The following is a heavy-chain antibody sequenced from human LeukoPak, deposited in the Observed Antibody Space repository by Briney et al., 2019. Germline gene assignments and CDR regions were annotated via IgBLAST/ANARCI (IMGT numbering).Heavy chain of an antibody. CDR1: GGSINTYC. Sequence: SETLSLTCTVSGGSINTYCWSWIRQPPGKGLEWIGYVYYSGTANYNPSLKSRVVISVDTSKNQFSLKLTSVTAADTAVYYCARTTTVTTSLAYYYYGMDVWGQGTTVTVSS. D-gene: IGHD4-17*01. J-gene: IGHJ6*02. CDR2: VYYSGTA. CDR3: ARTTTVTTSLAYYYYGMDV. V-gene: IGHV4-59*01.